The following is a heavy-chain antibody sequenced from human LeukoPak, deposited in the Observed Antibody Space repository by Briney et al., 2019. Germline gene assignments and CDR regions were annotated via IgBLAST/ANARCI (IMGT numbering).Heavy chain of an antibody. V-gene: IGHV3-30*03. D-gene: IGHD7-27*01. J-gene: IGHJ4*02. Sequence: PGGSLRLSCAASGFTFSSYGMHWVRQAPGKGLEWVAVISYDGSNKYYADSVKGRFTISRDNSKNTLYLQMNSLRAEDTAVYYCALSWLSGDLSFAYWGQGALVTVSS. CDR2: ISYDGSNK. CDR1: GFTFSSYG. CDR3: ALSWLSGDLSFAY.